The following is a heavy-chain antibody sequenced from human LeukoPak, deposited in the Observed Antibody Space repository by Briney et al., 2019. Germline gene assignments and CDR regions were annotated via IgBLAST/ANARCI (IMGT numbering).Heavy chain of an antibody. V-gene: IGHV3-30*02. D-gene: IGHD4/OR15-4a*01. J-gene: IGHJ4*02. CDR1: EFTFSSYG. CDR3: AKDSWVATKVPSPFDY. CDR2: IWYDGTNK. Sequence: GGSLTLSCAASEFTFSSYGMHWVRQAPGTGLEWVSSIWYDGTNKYYADSVKGRFTISRDNSKKTLYLQMNSLRVEDTAVYYCAKDSWVATKVPSPFDYWGQGTLVTVSS.